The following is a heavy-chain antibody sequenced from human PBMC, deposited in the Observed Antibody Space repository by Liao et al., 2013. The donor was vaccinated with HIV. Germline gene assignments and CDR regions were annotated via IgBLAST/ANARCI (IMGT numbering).Heavy chain of an antibody. CDR1: GGSISSGSYY. Sequence: QVQLQESGPGLVKPSQTLSLTCTVSGGSISSGSYYWSWIRQPAGKGLEWIGRIYTSGSTNYNPSLKSRVTISVDTSKNQFSLKLNSVTAADTAVYYCARDYDRYSGAYRIWYFDLWGRGTLVTVSS. J-gene: IGHJ2*01. D-gene: IGHD1-26*01. V-gene: IGHV4-61*02. CDR3: ARDYDRYSGAYRIWYFDL. CDR2: IYTSGST.